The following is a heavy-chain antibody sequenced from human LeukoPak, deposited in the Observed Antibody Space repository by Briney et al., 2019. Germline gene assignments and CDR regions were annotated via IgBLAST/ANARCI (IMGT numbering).Heavy chain of an antibody. CDR1: GGSISNSSYY. Sequence: SQTLSLTCTVSGGSISNSSYYWSWIRQPARKGLEWIGRIYGSGSTNYNPSLKSRITISVDTSKNQFSLKLSSVTAADTAVYYCASSVTTSDWYFDLWGRGTLVTVSS. J-gene: IGHJ2*01. V-gene: IGHV4-61*02. D-gene: IGHD4-17*01. CDR2: IYGSGST. CDR3: ASSVTTSDWYFDL.